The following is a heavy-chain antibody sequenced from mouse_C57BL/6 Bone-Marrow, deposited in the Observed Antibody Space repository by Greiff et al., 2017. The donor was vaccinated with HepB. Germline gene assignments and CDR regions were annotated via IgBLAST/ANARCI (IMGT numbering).Heavy chain of an antibody. CDR2: IYPGNGDT. CDR3: ALLLRYPYYFDY. V-gene: IGHV1-12*01. Sequence: QVQLQQSGAELVRPGASVKMSCKASGYTFTSYNMHWVKQTPRQGLEWIGAIYPGNGDTSYNEKFKGKATFTADTSSNTAYMQLSSLTTEDSAIYYCALLLRYPYYFDYWGQGTTLTVSS. J-gene: IGHJ2*01. CDR1: GYTFTSYN. D-gene: IGHD1-1*01.